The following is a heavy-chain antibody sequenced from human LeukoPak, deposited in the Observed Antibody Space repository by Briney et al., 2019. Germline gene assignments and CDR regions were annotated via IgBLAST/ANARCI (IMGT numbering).Heavy chain of an antibody. J-gene: IGHJ4*02. D-gene: IGHD3-10*01. CDR3: ARDGKIWFGEDYLDY. CDR1: GFTFSSYE. V-gene: IGHV3-48*03. CDR2: ISSSGSTI. Sequence: PGGSLRLSCAASGFTFSSYEMNWVRQAPGKGLEWVSYISSSGSTIYYADSVKGRFTISRDNAKNSLYLQMNSLRAEDTAVYYCARDGKIWFGEDYLDYWGQGTLVTVSS.